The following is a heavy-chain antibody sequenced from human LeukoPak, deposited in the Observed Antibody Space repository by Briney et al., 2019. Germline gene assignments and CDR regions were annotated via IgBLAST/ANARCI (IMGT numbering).Heavy chain of an antibody. CDR2: INWNGGST. CDR1: GFTFDDYG. V-gene: IGHV3-20*04. D-gene: IGHD4-17*01. CDR3: ARRFSTITTAVTTAVDY. J-gene: IGHJ4*02. Sequence: GGSLRLSCAASGFTFDDYGMSWVRQAPGKGLEWVSGINWNGGSTGYADSVKGRFTISRDNAKNSLYLQMNSLRAEDTASYYCARRFSTITTAVTTAVDYWGQGTLVTVST.